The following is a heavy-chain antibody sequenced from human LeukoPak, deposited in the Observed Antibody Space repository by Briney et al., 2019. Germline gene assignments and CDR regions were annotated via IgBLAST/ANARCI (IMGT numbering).Heavy chain of an antibody. Sequence: GGSLRLSCTASGFTFSSYWMSWVRQAPGKGLEWVANIKQDGSEKDYVDSVKGRFTISRDNSKNTLYLQMNSLRAEDTAVYYCAREVVFSMDVWGQGTTVTVSS. CDR3: AREVVFSMDV. J-gene: IGHJ6*02. CDR1: GFTFSSYW. D-gene: IGHD2-15*01. V-gene: IGHV3-7*01. CDR2: IKQDGSEK.